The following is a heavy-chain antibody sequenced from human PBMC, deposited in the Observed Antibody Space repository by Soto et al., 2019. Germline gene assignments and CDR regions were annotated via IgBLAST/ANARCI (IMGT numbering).Heavy chain of an antibody. D-gene: IGHD1-26*01. CDR1: GFTFSSYG. Sequence: QVQLVESGGGVAQPGRSLRLSCAASGFTFSSYGMHWVRQAPGKGMEWVAVISDDGSKINYVDSVKGRFTISRDNSKNTLYQQMNSLRADDTALYYCAKDREGKNYYGMDVWGQGTTVTVSS. CDR2: ISDDGSKI. J-gene: IGHJ6*02. V-gene: IGHV3-30*18. CDR3: AKDREGKNYYGMDV.